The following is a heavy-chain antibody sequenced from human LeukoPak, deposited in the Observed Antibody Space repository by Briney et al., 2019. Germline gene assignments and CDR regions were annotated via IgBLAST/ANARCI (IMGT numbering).Heavy chain of an antibody. D-gene: IGHD3-22*01. Sequence: SETLCLTCTVSGGSISSYYWSWIRQPPGEGLEWIGYIYYSGSTNYNPSLKSRVTISVDTSKNQFSLKLSSVTAADTAVYYCARSPWGYDSSGYGDAFDIWGQGTMVTVSS. CDR1: GGSISSYY. V-gene: IGHV4-59*01. J-gene: IGHJ3*02. CDR2: IYYSGST. CDR3: ARSPWGYDSSGYGDAFDI.